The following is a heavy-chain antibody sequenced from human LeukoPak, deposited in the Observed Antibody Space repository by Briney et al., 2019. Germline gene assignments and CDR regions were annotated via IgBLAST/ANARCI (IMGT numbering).Heavy chain of an antibody. CDR3: ARDRAPRAGWFDP. V-gene: IGHV3-53*01. Sequence: PGGSLRLSCAASGFTVSSNYMSWVRQAPGKGLEWVSVIYSGGSTYYADSVKGRFTISRDNSKNTLYLQMNSLRAEDTAVYYCARDRAPRAGWFDPWGQGTLVTVSS. CDR2: IYSGGST. D-gene: IGHD6-13*01. J-gene: IGHJ5*02. CDR1: GFTVSSNY.